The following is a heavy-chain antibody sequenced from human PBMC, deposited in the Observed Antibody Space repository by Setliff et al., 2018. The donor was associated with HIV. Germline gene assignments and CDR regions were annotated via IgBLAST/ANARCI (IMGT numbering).Heavy chain of an antibody. CDR3: ARFCRGGSCPDY. CDR1: GGSMRSNIYY. V-gene: IGHV4-39*01. D-gene: IGHD2-15*01. J-gene: IGHJ4*02. CDR2: IHLSDT. Sequence: SETLSLTCSVSGGSMRSNIYYWGWIRLSPTKGLDWIGSIHLSDTYYNPSLKSRVTISVETSKDQFSLKLTSLTAADTAVYYCARFCRGGSCPDYWGQGTLVTVSS.